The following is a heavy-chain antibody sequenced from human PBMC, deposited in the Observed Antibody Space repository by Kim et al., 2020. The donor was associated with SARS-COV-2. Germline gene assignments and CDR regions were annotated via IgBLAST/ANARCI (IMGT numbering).Heavy chain of an antibody. J-gene: IGHJ4*02. CDR2: ISSSTSYI. CDR1: GFTFTNYN. Sequence: GGSLRLSCAASGFTFTNYNMNWVRQDPGKGLEWVSSISSSTSYIYYADSVKGRFTISRANAKNSLYLQMNSLRAEDTAVYYCARGNQPLDYWGQGTLVTV. V-gene: IGHV3-21*01. D-gene: IGHD1-1*01. CDR3: ARGNQPLDY.